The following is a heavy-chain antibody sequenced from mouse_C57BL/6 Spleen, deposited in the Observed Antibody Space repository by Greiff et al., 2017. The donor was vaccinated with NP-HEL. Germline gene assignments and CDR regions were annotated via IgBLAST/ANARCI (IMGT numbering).Heavy chain of an antibody. J-gene: IGHJ1*03. CDR1: GFTFSDYY. Sequence: EVMLVESEGGLVQPGRSMKLSCTASGFTFSDYYMAWVRQVPEKGLEWVANINYDGSSTYYLDALKSRFIISRDNAKNILYLQMSSLKSEDTATYYCARDGTGTRYFDVWGTGTTVTVSS. CDR3: ARDGTGTRYFDV. V-gene: IGHV5-16*01. CDR2: INYDGSST. D-gene: IGHD4-1*01.